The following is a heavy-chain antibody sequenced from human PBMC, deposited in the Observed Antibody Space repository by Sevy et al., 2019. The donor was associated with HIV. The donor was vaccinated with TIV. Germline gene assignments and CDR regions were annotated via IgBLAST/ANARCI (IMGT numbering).Heavy chain of an antibody. D-gene: IGHD5-12*01. Sequence: GGSLRLSCGASGFTFSSYAMSWVRQAPGKGLEWVSTVSGSGGSTYYADSVKGRFTIARDNSKNTLYLQMNSLRAEATAVYYCAKDRTSTRDYFDYWGQGTLVTVSS. V-gene: IGHV3-23*01. J-gene: IGHJ4*02. CDR2: VSGSGGST. CDR1: GFTFSSYA. CDR3: AKDRTSTRDYFDY.